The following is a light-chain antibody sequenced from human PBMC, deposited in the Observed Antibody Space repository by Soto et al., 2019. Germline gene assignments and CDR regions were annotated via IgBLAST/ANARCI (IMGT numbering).Light chain of an antibody. Sequence: DIQMTQSPSTLSASVGDRVTITCRASQGINKFLAWYQQRPGKAPQLLVYGASTLQSGVPSRFSGSGSGTGFTLTISSLQPEDFATYYCQQLTNFRFTFGQGTKLDIK. J-gene: IGKJ2*01. CDR2: GAS. CDR3: QQLTNFRFT. CDR1: QGINKF. V-gene: IGKV1-9*01.